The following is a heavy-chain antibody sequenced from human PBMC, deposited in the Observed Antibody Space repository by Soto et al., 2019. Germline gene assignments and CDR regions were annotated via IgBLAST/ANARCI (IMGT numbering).Heavy chain of an antibody. V-gene: IGHV1-69*02. CDR3: ARGGYYDSSGSRNYHYYGMNV. Sequence: GASVKVSCKASGGTFSSYTISWVRQAPGQGLEWMGRIIPILGLTNYPQKFQGRVTITADKSTKTAYMELRSLRSDDTAMYYCARGGYYDSSGSRNYHYYGMNVWGQGTTVTVSS. CDR2: IIPILGLT. J-gene: IGHJ6*02. D-gene: IGHD3-22*01. CDR1: GGTFSSYT.